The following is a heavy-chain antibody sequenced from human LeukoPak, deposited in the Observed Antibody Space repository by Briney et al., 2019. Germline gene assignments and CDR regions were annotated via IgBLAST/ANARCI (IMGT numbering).Heavy chain of an antibody. J-gene: IGHJ4*02. CDR3: AKDQDLYCSGGSCYSTLDY. V-gene: IGHV3-30*02. CDR2: IRYDGRSK. Sequence: PGGSLRLSCAASGFTFSSYGMHWVRQAPGKGLEWVAFIRYDGRSKYYADSVQGRFIIPRDTSKNTLYLQMNSLKVEDTAVYYCAKDQDLYCSGGSCYSTLDYWGQGTLVTVSS. D-gene: IGHD2-15*01. CDR1: GFTFSSYG.